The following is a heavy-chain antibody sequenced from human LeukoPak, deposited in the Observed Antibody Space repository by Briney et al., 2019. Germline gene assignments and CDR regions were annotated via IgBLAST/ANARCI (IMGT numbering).Heavy chain of an antibody. J-gene: IGHJ4*02. CDR3: ATIRGGYNY. V-gene: IGHV3-30-3*01. D-gene: IGHD5-24*01. CDR2: ISYDGSNK. CDR1: GFTFSSYA. Sequence: GGSLSLSCAASGFTFSSYAMHWARQAPGKGLEWVAVISYDGSNKYYADSVRGRFTISRDNSKNTLYLQMNSLRAEDTAVYYRATIRGGYNYWGQGTLVTVSS.